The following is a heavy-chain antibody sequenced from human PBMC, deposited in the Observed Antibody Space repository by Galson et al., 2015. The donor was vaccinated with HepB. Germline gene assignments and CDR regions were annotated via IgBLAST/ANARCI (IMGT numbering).Heavy chain of an antibody. D-gene: IGHD2-2*02. CDR3: ARNRYCIDSSCYTDSGYYYYYGMDV. CDR1: GDSLRTSSYY. J-gene: IGHJ6*02. CDR2: IYYSGRA. Sequence: TLSLTCSVSGDSLRTSSYYWGWVRQPPGEGLEWIGSIYYSGRAYYNPSLRSRVTMSADTSRSQFSLKLSPVTAADTAVYYCARNRYCIDSSCYTDSGYYYYYGMDVWGQGTTVTVSS. V-gene: IGHV4-39*07.